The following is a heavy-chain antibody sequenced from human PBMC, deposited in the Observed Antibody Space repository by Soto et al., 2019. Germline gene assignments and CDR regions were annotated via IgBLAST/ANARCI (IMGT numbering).Heavy chain of an antibody. Sequence: QVQLQESGPGVVKPSQTLSLTCPVSGAYISSRGFYWTWIRQLPGKGLEWIGYISYSGSTNYSPSLKSRLNISIDTSDNHFSLKLTSVAAADTAVSYCARQSTVTGNYYFDSWGQGTLVTVAT. D-gene: IGHD4-17*01. CDR3: ARQSTVTGNYYFDS. J-gene: IGHJ4*02. CDR2: ISYSGST. V-gene: IGHV4-31*03. CDR1: GAYISSRGFY.